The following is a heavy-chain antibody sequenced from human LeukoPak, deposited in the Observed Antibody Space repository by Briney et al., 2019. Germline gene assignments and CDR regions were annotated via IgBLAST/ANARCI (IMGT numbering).Heavy chain of an antibody. CDR2: ISYDGSNK. CDR3: AKVGVVPAGHFRPDAFDI. J-gene: IGHJ3*02. Sequence: GGSLRLSCAASGFTFSSYGMHWVRQAPGKGLEWVAVISYDGSNKYYADSVKGRFTISRDNSKNTLYLQMNSLRAEDTAVYYCAKVGVVPAGHFRPDAFDIWGQGTMVTVSS. CDR1: GFTFSSYG. D-gene: IGHD2-2*01. V-gene: IGHV3-30*18.